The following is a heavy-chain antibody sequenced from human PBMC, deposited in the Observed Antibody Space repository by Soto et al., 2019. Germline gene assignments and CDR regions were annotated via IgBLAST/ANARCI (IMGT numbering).Heavy chain of an antibody. CDR3: ARDTVLRYFDWLLYGTMLDY. CDR1: GFTFSSYA. V-gene: IGHV3-30-3*01. D-gene: IGHD3-9*01. J-gene: IGHJ4*02. Sequence: PGGSLRLSCAASGFTFSSYAMHWVRQAPGKGLEWVAVISYDGSNKYYADSVKGRFTISRGNSKNTLYLQMNSLRAEDTAVYYCARDTVLRYFDWLLYGTMLDYWGQGTLVTVSS. CDR2: ISYDGSNK.